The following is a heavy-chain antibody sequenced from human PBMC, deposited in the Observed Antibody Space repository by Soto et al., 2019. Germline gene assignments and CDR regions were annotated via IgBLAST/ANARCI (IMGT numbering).Heavy chain of an antibody. J-gene: IGHJ6*02. CDR1: GYTFTSYG. V-gene: IGHV1-18*01. D-gene: IGHD3-10*01. Sequence: QVQLVQSGAEVKKPGASVKVSCKASGYTFTSYGISWVRQAPGQGLEWMGWISAYNGNTNYARKLQGRVTMTTDTSTSTAYMELRSLRSDATAVYYCARDAGYYYGSGSYYTYYGMDVWGQGTTVTVSS. CDR2: ISAYNGNT. CDR3: ARDAGYYYGSGSYYTYYGMDV.